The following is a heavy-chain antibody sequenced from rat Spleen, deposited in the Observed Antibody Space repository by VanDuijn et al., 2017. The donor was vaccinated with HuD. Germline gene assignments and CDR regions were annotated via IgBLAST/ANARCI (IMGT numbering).Heavy chain of an antibody. CDR2: ITKDGGSL. D-gene: IGHD1-11*01. Sequence: EVQLVESGGGLVQPGRSMTLSCAASGFTFSNYDMAWVRQAPTKGLEWVASITKDGGSLFYRDSVKGRFTVSRDNEQNTLYLQMNSLRSEDTATYYCSRGGATRFDYWGQGVMVTVSS. J-gene: IGHJ2*01. V-gene: IGHV5-25*01. CDR1: GFTFSNYD. CDR3: SRGGATRFDY.